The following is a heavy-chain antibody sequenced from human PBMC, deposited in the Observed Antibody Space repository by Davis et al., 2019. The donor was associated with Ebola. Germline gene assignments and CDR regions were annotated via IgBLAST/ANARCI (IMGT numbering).Heavy chain of an antibody. CDR1: GYSFTSYW. CDR2: IDPSYSYT. CDR3: ARHVFDFDMAFDY. J-gene: IGHJ4*02. V-gene: IGHV5-10-1*01. Sequence: GGSLRLSCKGSGYSFTSYWISWVRQMPGKGLEWMGRIDPSYSYTNYSPSFQGHVTISADKSISTAYLQWSSLKASDTAMYYCARHVFDFDMAFDYWGQGTLVTVSS. D-gene: IGHD2-21*01.